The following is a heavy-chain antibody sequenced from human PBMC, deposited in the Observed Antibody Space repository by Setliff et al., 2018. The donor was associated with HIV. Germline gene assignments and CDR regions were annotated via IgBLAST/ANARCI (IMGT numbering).Heavy chain of an antibody. CDR2: SYPSDGRT. Sequence: GASVKVSCKASGYTFTSYYLHWLRQAPGQGLEWMGISYPSDGRTQYAQKFQGRVTMTRDTSTSTAYMELNSLSSADTSVYYCAIERPNSLYFDCWGQGTRVTVSS. J-gene: IGHJ4*02. CDR3: AIERPNSLYFDC. V-gene: IGHV1-46*01. CDR1: GYTFTSYY. D-gene: IGHD7-27*01.